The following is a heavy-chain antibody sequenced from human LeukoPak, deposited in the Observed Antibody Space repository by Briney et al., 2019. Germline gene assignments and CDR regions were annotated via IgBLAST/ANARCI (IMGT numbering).Heavy chain of an antibody. D-gene: IGHD1-26*01. CDR2: IKPNSGGT. Sequence: GASVKVSCKASGYTFTGYYMHWVRQAPGQGLEWMGWIKPNSGGTNYAQKFQGRVTMTRDTSISTAYMELSRLRSDDTAVYYCARGRVGATILGPFDYWGQGTLVTVSS. CDR3: ARGRVGATILGPFDY. CDR1: GYTFTGYY. V-gene: IGHV1-2*02. J-gene: IGHJ4*02.